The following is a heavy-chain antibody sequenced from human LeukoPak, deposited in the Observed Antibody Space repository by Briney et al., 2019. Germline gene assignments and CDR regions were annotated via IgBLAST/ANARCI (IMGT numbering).Heavy chain of an antibody. CDR3: ARNSHYYDSSGFNY. J-gene: IGHJ4*02. CDR2: INHSGST. D-gene: IGHD3-22*01. Sequence: SETLSLTCAVYGGSFSGYYWSWIRQPPGKGLEWIGEINHSGSTNYNPSLKSRVTISVDTSKNQFSLRLSSVTAADTAVYYCARNSHYYDSSGFNYWGQGTLVTVSS. CDR1: GGSFSGYY. V-gene: IGHV4-34*01.